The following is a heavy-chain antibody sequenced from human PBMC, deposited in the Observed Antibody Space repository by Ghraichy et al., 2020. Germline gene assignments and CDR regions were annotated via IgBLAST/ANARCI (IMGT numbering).Heavy chain of an antibody. V-gene: IGHV3-74*01. CDR1: GFTFSSYW. J-gene: IGHJ4*02. Sequence: LSLTCVASGFTFSSYWMHWVRQAPGKGLVWVSRIYSDGSRTIYADSVKGRFTISRDNAKNTLYLQMNSLRAEDTAVYYCASDFSYHFVSWGQGTLVTVSS. CDR3: ASDFSYHFVS. CDR2: IYSDGSRT. D-gene: IGHD3-3*01.